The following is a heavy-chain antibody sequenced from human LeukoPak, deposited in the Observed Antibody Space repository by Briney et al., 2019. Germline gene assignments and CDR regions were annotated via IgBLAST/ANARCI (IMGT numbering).Heavy chain of an antibody. Sequence: SQTLSLTCTVSGGSISSGGYYWSWIRQPPGTGLEWIGYIYHSGSTYYNPSLKSRVTISVDRSKNQFSLKLSSVTAADTAVYYCARAKWGGYDTYFDYWGQGTLDTVSS. V-gene: IGHV4-30-2*01. CDR1: GGSISSGGYY. CDR2: IYHSGST. CDR3: ARAKWGGYDTYFDY. D-gene: IGHD5-12*01. J-gene: IGHJ4*02.